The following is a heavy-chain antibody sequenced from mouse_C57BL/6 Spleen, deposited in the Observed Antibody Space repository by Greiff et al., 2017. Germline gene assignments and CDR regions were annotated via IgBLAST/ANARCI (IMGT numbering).Heavy chain of an antibody. CDR1: GFTFSDYY. CDR2: INYDGSST. V-gene: IGHV5-16*01. CDR3: ARDRGGGAMDY. Sequence: EVQWVESEGGLVQPGSSMKLSCTASGFTFSDYYMAWVRQVPEKGLEWVANINYDGSSTYYLDSLKSRFIISRDNAKNILYLQMSSLKSEDTATYYCARDRGGGAMDYWGQGTSVTVSS. J-gene: IGHJ4*01. D-gene: IGHD1-1*02.